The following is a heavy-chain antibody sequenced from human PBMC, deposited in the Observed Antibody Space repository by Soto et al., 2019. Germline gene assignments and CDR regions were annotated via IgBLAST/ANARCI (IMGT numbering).Heavy chain of an antibody. J-gene: IGHJ5*02. CDR1: GYSISSGYY. CDR3: ARSLWFGEGNWFDP. CDR2: IYHSVST. V-gene: IGHV4-38-2*02. Sequence: SETLSLTCTVSGYSISSGYYWGWIRQPPGKGLEWIGSIYHSVSTYYNPSLKSRVTISVDTSKNPFSLKLSSVTAADTAVYYCARSLWFGEGNWFDPWGQGTLVTVSS. D-gene: IGHD3-10*01.